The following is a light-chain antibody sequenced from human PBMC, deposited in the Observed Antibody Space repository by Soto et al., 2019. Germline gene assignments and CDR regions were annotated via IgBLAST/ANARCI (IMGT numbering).Light chain of an antibody. CDR2: SNN. V-gene: IGLV1-44*01. CDR1: SSNIESNT. Sequence: QSMPTEPPSASGTPGQRSTISCSGSSSNIESNTVNWYQQLPGTAPKLLIYSNNQRPSGVPDRFSGSKSGTSASLAISGLQSEDEADYYCAAWGDSLNCYVSGTRTKVTVL. J-gene: IGLJ1*01. CDR3: AAWGDSLNCYV.